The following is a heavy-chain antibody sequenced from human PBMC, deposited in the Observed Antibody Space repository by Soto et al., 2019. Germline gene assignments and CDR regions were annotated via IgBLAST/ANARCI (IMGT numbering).Heavy chain of an antibody. CDR2: INHSGST. CDR1: GGSFSGYY. V-gene: IGHV4-34*01. J-gene: IGHJ6*02. CDR3: ARGSSVLRFLEWSTRHYYYYGMDV. Sequence: SETLSLTCAVYGGSFSGYYWSWIRQPPGKGLEWIGEINHSGSTNYNPSLKSRVTISVDTSKNQFSLKLSSVTAADTAVYYCARGSSVLRFLEWSTRHYYYYGMDVWGQGTTVTVSS. D-gene: IGHD3-3*01.